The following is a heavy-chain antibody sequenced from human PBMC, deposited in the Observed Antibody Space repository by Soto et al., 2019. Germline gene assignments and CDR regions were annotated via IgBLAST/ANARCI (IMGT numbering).Heavy chain of an antibody. CDR2: ISPYNGNT. Sequence: QVQLVQSGAEVKRPGASVKVSCKASGYTFRNYGITWVRQAPGQGLEWMAWISPYNGNTNYAQDLQGRVTMTTATSTSTAYMELRSLTSEATAMYYCARDLVSGSDFWRAYNGGYFDYWGQGTLVTVSS. J-gene: IGHJ4*02. V-gene: IGHV1-18*01. D-gene: IGHD3-3*01. CDR1: GYTFRNYG. CDR3: ARDLVSGSDFWRAYNGGYFDY.